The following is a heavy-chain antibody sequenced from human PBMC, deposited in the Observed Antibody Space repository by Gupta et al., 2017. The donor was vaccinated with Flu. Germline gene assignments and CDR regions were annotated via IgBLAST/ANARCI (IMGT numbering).Heavy chain of an antibody. Sequence: QVQLQQWGAGLLQPSETLSLTCAVYGGSFSTYYWSWIRQPPGKGLEWIGEINDSGSTNYNPSLKSRVTISVDTSKNQFSLKLSSVTAADTAIYYCARGGFIAAANLWGQGTLVTVSS. CDR2: INDSGST. V-gene: IGHV4-34*02. J-gene: IGHJ5*02. D-gene: IGHD6-13*01. CDR1: GGSFSTYY. CDR3: ARGGFIAAANL.